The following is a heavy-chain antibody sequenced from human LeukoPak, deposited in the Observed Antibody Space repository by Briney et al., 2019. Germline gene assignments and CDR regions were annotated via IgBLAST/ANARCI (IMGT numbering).Heavy chain of an antibody. V-gene: IGHV3-7*03. D-gene: IGHD3-10*01. Sequence: GGSLRLSCSASGLTFSRRWMSWVRQTPGKGLEWVANIKEDGSQRYYADSVMGRFTISRDNAENSLYLQLNSLRAEDTAMYYCAGDRGYLQFDYWGQGTLVTVSS. J-gene: IGHJ4*02. CDR3: AGDRGYLQFDY. CDR1: GLTFSRRW. CDR2: IKEDGSQR.